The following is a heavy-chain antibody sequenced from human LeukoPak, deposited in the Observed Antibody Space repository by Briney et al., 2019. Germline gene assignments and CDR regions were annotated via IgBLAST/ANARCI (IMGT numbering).Heavy chain of an antibody. CDR2: ISWDGGST. CDR1: GFTFDDYS. V-gene: IGHV3-43*01. D-gene: IGHD3-9*01. J-gene: IGHJ4*02. Sequence: GGSLRLSCAASGFTFDDYSMHWVRQGPGKGLEWVSVISWDGGSTSYADSVKGRFTISRDNSKNTLYLQMNSLRAEDTAVYYCATSVRFFDWLPDYWGQGTLVTVSS. CDR3: ATSVRFFDWLPDY.